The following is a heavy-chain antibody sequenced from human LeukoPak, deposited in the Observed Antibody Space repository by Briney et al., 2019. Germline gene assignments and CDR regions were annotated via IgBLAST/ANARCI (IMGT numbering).Heavy chain of an antibody. D-gene: IGHD2-2*01. J-gene: IGHJ3*02. CDR1: GFTFSSYS. Sequence: GGSLRLSCAASGFTFSSYSMNWVRQAPGKGLEWVSSISSSSTYIYYADSLKGRFTISRDNAKNSLSLQMNSLRAEETAVYYCARDTHCSSTSCFNAFDIWGQGTMATVSS. CDR3: ARDTHCSSTSCFNAFDI. V-gene: IGHV3-21*01. CDR2: ISSSSTYI.